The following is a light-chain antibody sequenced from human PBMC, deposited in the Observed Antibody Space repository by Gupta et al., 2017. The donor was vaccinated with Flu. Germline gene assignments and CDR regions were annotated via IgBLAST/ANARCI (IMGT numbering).Light chain of an antibody. CDR1: SSDIGFYNY. CDR2: EVT. CDR3: SSYAGTDNFVV. V-gene: IGLV2-8*01. Sequence: SSDIGFYNYVSWYQQHPGIASKLMIYEVTKRPSGVPDRFSGSKSGNTASLTVSGLQAEDEADYFCSSYAGTDNFVVFGGGTKLTVL. J-gene: IGLJ2*01.